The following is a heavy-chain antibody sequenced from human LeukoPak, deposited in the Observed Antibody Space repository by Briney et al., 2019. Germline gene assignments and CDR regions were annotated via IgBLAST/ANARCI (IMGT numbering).Heavy chain of an antibody. V-gene: IGHV1-18*01. CDR2: ISVYNGHT. J-gene: IGHJ6*03. D-gene: IGHD6-13*01. Sequence: ASVKVSCKASGYTFSTYGISWVRQAPGQGLEWMGWISVYNGHTNYAQKLQGRVTMTTDTSTSTAYMELRSLRSDDTAVYYCAGVEQQLVLGYYYYYMDVWGKGTTVTISS. CDR1: GYTFSTYG. CDR3: AGVEQQLVLGYYYYYMDV.